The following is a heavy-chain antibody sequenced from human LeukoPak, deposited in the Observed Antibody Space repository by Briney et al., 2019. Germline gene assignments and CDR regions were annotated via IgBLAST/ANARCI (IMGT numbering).Heavy chain of an antibody. Sequence: SGPALLKPTQTLTLTCTFSGFSLPTSKMCVNWIRQPPGKALEWIARIDWDDDKYYSTSLKTRLTISKDTSKNQVVLTMTNMDPVDTATYYCARKNSGSYFDYRGQGTLVTVSS. CDR2: IDWDDDK. D-gene: IGHD1-26*01. CDR3: ARKNSGSYFDY. CDR1: GFSLPTSKMC. V-gene: IGHV2-70*10. J-gene: IGHJ4*02.